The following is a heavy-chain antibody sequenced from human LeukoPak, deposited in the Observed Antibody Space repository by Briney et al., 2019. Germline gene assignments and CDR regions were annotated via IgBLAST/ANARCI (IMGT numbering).Heavy chain of an antibody. CDR3: AREESIAAAGTLPH. V-gene: IGHV3-21*01. CDR2: ISSSSSYI. D-gene: IGHD6-13*01. Sequence: GGSLTLSCAASGFTFSSYSMNWVRQPPGKGLEWVSSISSSSSYIYYSDSVKGRFTISRDNAKNSLYLQMSSLRAEYTAVYYCAREESIAAAGTLPHWGQGTLVTVSS. CDR1: GFTFSSYS. J-gene: IGHJ4*02.